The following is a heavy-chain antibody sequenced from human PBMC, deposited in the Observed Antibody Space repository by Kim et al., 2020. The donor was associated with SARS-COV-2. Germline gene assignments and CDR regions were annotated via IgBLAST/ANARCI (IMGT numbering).Heavy chain of an antibody. V-gene: IGHV3-23*01. CDR1: GFTFSSYA. D-gene: IGHD2-2*01. CDR2: ISGSGGST. CDR3: AKVGSWGVENCSSTSCYADGHAIYYYYYGMDV. Sequence: GGSPRLSCAASGFTFSSYAMSWVRQAPGKGLEWVSAISGSGGSTYYADSVKGRFTISRDNSKNTLYLQMNSLRAEDTAVYYCAKVGSWGVENCSSTSCYADGHAIYYYYYGMDVWGQGTTVTVSS. J-gene: IGHJ6*02.